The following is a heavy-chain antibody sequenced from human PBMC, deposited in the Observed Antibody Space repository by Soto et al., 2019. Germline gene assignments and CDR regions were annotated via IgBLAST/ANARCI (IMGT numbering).Heavy chain of an antibody. CDR3: ASHYVLLWFGERLGWFDP. CDR1: GGSITSGSHY. J-gene: IGHJ5*02. CDR2: VYNSGST. V-gene: IGHV4-39*01. D-gene: IGHD3-10*01. Sequence: SETLSLTCNVSGGSITSGSHYWGWIRQPPRKGLEGIGNVYNSGSTNYNPSLKSRVTISVDTSKNQFSLRLSSVTATDTAVYYCASHYVLLWFGERLGWFDPWGQEPWSPSPQ.